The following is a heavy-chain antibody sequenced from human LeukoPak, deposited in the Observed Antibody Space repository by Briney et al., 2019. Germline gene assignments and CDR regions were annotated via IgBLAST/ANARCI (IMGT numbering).Heavy chain of an antibody. V-gene: IGHV3-7*01. Sequence: AGGSLRLSCAASGFTFSRFWMTWVRQAPGKGLEWVASIKEDGSEKYYVDSVEGRFTISRDNAKNSLYLQMHSLRVEDTAVYYCARRGYSFGFDIWGQETMVTVSS. CDR3: ARRGYSFGFDI. J-gene: IGHJ3*02. CDR2: IKEDGSEK. D-gene: IGHD5-18*01. CDR1: GFTFSRFW.